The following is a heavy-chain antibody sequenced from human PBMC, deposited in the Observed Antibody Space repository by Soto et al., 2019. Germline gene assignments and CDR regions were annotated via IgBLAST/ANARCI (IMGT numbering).Heavy chain of an antibody. CDR2: YYNDGRT. D-gene: IGHD2-21*02. Sequence: EVQLVESGGGLIQPGGSLRLSCAASGFAVSSNYMNWVHQAPGKGLEWISVYYNDGRTYYADSVKGRFTISRFNPKNTLYLQMDSLRVEDTAVYYCARGYGLLDYWGQGTLVTVSS. J-gene: IGHJ4*02. CDR3: ARGYGLLDY. CDR1: GFAVSSNY. V-gene: IGHV3-53*01.